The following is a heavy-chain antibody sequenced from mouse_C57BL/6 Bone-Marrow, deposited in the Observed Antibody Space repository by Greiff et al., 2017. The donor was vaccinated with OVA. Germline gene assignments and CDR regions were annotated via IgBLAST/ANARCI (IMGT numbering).Heavy chain of an antibody. CDR3: ASSRQLRPLDY. D-gene: IGHD3-2*02. V-gene: IGHV1-76*01. J-gene: IGHJ4*01. CDR2: IYPGSGNT. CDR1: GYTFTDYY. Sequence: QVHVKQSGAELVRPGASVKLSCKASGYTFTDYYINWVKQRPGQGLEWIARIYPGSGNTYYNEKFKGKATLTAEKSSSTAYMQLSSLTSEDSAVYFCASSRQLRPLDYWGRGTAVTVSS.